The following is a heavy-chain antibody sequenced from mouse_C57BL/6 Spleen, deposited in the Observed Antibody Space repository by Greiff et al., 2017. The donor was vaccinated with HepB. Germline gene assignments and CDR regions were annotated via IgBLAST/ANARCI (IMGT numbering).Heavy chain of an antibody. V-gene: IGHV1-80*01. J-gene: IGHJ4*01. CDR3: ARETYYYGSRGYYAMDY. D-gene: IGHD1-1*01. CDR1: GYAFSSYW. Sequence: VQLQQSGAELVKPGASVKISCKASGYAFSSYWMNWVKQRPGKGLEWIGQIYPGDGDTNYNGKFKGKATLTADKSSSTAYMQLSSLTSEDSAVYFCARETYYYGSRGYYAMDYWGQGTSVTVSS. CDR2: IYPGDGDT.